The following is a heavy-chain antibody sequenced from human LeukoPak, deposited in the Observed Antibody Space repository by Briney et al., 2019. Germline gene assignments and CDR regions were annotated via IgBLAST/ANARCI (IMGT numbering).Heavy chain of an antibody. Sequence: GGSLRLSCAGSGFTFSYHWMHWVRQAPGKGLVWVSRINTDGTTTNYADSVKGRFTISRDNAKNTLFLQMNSLRAEDAAVYYCARDYGNRRRAFDIWGQGTMVTVSP. V-gene: IGHV3-74*01. J-gene: IGHJ3*02. CDR3: ARDYGNRRRAFDI. D-gene: IGHD1-14*01. CDR1: GFTFSYHW. CDR2: INTDGTTT.